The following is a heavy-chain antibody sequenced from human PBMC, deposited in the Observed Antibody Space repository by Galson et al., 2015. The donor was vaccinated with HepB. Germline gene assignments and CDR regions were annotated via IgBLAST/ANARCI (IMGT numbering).Heavy chain of an antibody. J-gene: IGHJ4*02. Sequence: SLRLSCAASGFTFSSYGMHWVRQAPGKGLEWVAVISYDGSNKYYADSVKGRSTISRDNSKNTLYLQMNSLRAEDTAVYYCAKGYGYYGSAQYYFDYWGQGTLVTVS. CDR1: GFTFSSYG. D-gene: IGHD3-10*01. V-gene: IGHV3-30*18. CDR2: ISYDGSNK. CDR3: AKGYGYYGSAQYYFDY.